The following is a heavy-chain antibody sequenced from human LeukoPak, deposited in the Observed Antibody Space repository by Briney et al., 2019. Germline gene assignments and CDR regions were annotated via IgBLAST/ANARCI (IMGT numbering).Heavy chain of an antibody. D-gene: IGHD3-16*01. CDR3: ARFGVPYGADV. Sequence: GGSLRLSCAASGFTFSSYWMSWVRQAPGKGLEWVANIKPDGSEKEYVDSMKGRFTISRDNAKNSPFLQANSLGAEDTAVYYCARFGVPYGADVWGQGTTVTVS. CDR2: IKPDGSEK. J-gene: IGHJ6*02. V-gene: IGHV3-7*04. CDR1: GFTFSSYW.